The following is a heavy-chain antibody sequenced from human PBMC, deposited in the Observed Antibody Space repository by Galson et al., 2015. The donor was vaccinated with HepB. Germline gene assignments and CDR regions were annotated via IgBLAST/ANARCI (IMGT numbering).Heavy chain of an antibody. CDR3: ARGYMDDALDT. CDR2: ICSDVNVA. J-gene: IGHJ3*02. CDR1: GVTFDSYS. V-gene: IGHV1-69*10. Sequence: SVKVSCKASGVTFDSYSLNWVRQAPGQGLEWMGVICSDVNVAYYAEQFKGRVTISADNSTITSYMKLSNLRYDDTAVYFCARGYMDDALDTLGQVTMVIVSS. D-gene: IGHD3-16*02.